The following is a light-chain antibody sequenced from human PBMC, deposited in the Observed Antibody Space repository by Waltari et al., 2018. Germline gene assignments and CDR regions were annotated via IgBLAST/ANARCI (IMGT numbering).Light chain of an antibody. Sequence: NFMLTQPHSVSESPGKTVTISCTRSSGSIASNYVQWYQQRPGSSPTTVIYEDNQRPSGVPVRFSGSIDSSSNSASLTISGPKTEDEADYYCQSYDSSTPVVFGGGTKLTVL. CDR3: QSYDSSTPVV. V-gene: IGLV6-57*01. CDR1: SGSIASNY. J-gene: IGLJ2*01. CDR2: EDN.